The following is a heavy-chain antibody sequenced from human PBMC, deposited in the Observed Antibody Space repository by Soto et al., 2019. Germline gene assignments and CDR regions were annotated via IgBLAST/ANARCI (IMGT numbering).Heavy chain of an antibody. D-gene: IGHD2-2*01. CDR2: IYHSGST. J-gene: IGHJ6*02. CDR1: GGSISSSNW. CDR3: ARTPVVPAALYYYYGMDV. Sequence: SETLSLTCAVSGGSISSSNWWSWVRQPPGKGLEWIGEIYHSGSTNYNPSLKSRVTISVDKSKNQFSLKLSSVTAADTAVYYCARTPVVPAALYYYYGMDVWGQGTTVTVSS. V-gene: IGHV4-4*02.